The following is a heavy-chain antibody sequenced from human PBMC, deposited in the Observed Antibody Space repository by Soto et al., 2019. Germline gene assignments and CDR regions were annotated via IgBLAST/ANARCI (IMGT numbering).Heavy chain of an antibody. V-gene: IGHV1-3*01. CDR3: ARGGSLYWYFDL. CDR1: GYAYTSYA. CDR2: INAGNGNT. J-gene: IGHJ2*01. D-gene: IGHD1-26*01. Sequence: ASVKVSCKASGYAYTSYAMHWVRQAPGQRLEWMGWINAGNGNTKYSQKFQGRVTITRDTSASTAYMELSSLRSEDTAVYYCARGGSLYWYFDLWGRGTLVTVSS.